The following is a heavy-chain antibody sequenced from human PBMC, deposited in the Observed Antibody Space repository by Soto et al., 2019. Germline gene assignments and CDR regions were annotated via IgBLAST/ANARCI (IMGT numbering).Heavy chain of an antibody. CDR2: IYYSGST. V-gene: IGHV4-59*01. CDR3: ASDPAAAGTGWFDP. D-gene: IGHD6-13*01. Sequence: QVQLQESGPGLVKPSETLALTCTVSAGSISSYYWSWIRQPPGKGLEWLGYIYYSGSTNYNPSLKSRVTISVDTSKNQFSLKLSSVTAADTAVYYCASDPAAAGTGWFDPWGQGTLVTVSS. J-gene: IGHJ5*02. CDR1: AGSISSYY.